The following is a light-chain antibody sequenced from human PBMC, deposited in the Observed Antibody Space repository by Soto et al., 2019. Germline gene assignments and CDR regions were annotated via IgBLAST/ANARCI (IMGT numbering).Light chain of an antibody. Sequence: IVLTQSPATVSLSPGERATLSCRASQSVSSHLAWYQQKPGQAPRLLIYGASTRATGIPARFSGSGSGTDFTLTINRLEPEDFAVYYCQQYDSSPRTFGQGTKVDIK. J-gene: IGKJ1*01. CDR3: QQYDSSPRT. V-gene: IGKV3-20*01. CDR2: GAS. CDR1: QSVSSH.